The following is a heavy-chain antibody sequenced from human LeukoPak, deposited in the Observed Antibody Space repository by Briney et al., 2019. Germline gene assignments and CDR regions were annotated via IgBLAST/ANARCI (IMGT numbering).Heavy chain of an antibody. CDR3: ARDIWPARNGKDY. D-gene: IGHD3/OR15-3a*01. Sequence: GSLRLSCAASGFTFSSYSMNWVRQAPGKGLEWVSSISSSSSYIYYADSVKGRFTISRDNAKNSLYLQMNSLRAEDTAVYYCARDIWPARNGKDYWGQGTLVTVSS. J-gene: IGHJ4*02. CDR1: GFTFSSYS. CDR2: ISSSSSYI. V-gene: IGHV3-21*01.